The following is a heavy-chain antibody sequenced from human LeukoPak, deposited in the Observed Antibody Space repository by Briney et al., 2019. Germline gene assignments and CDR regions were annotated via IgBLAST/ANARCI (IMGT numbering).Heavy chain of an antibody. CDR3: ARAVSSLRFMIKRRCYFDY. J-gene: IGHJ4*02. CDR1: GFTFSSYE. D-gene: IGHD3-16*01. CDR2: ISSSGSTI. Sequence: GGSLRLSCAASGFTFSSYEMNWVRQAPGKGLEWVSYISSSGSTIYYADSVKGRFTISRDNAKNSLYLQMNSLRAEDTAVYYCARAVSSLRFMIKRRCYFDYWGQGTLVTVSS. V-gene: IGHV3-48*03.